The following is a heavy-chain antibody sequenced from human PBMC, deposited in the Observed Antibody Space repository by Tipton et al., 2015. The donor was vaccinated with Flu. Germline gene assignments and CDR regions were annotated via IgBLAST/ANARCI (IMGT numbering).Heavy chain of an antibody. CDR1: GGSISSHY. CDR2: IYYSGSI. J-gene: IGHJ3*02. V-gene: IGHV4-59*11. CDR3: AREWGDAFDI. D-gene: IGHD3-16*01. Sequence: VSGGSISSHYWSWIRQPPGKGLEWIGYIYYSGSISYNPSLKSRVTISVDTSKNQFSLKLSSVTAADTAVYYCAREWGDAFDIWGQGTMVTVSS.